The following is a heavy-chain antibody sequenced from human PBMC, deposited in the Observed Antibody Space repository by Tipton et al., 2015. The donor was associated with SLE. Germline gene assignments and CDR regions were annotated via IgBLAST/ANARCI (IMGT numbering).Heavy chain of an antibody. D-gene: IGHD2-2*01. J-gene: IGHJ4*01. Sequence: SLRLSCAASGFTFSSYAMSWVRQTPGKGLEWVSGISGSGASTYYADSVKGRFTISRDNSKNTLYLQMNSLRAEDTAVYYCARAPPPSRYCYFDYWVHCTLLPFSS. CDR2: ISGSGAST. V-gene: IGHV3-23*01. CDR3: ARAPPPSRYCYFDY. CDR1: GFTFSSYA.